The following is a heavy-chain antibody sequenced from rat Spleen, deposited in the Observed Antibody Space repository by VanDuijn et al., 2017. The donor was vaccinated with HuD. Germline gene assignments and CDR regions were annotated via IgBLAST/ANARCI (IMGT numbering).Heavy chain of an antibody. Sequence: EVQLVESGGGLVQPGRSLNLSCAASGFTFSDYNMVWVRQAPNKGLEWIATITNTGGIAYYPDSVKGRFTISRDNAQNTLHLQMDSLRSEDTATYYCTRGANWELGDYFDYWGQGLMVTVSS. CDR2: ITNTGGIA. CDR3: TRGANWELGDYFDY. CDR1: GFTFSDYN. J-gene: IGHJ2*01. D-gene: IGHD5-1*01. V-gene: IGHV5-7*01.